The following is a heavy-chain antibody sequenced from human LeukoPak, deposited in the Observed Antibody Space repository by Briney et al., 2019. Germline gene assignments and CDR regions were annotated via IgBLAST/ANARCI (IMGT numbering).Heavy chain of an antibody. CDR3: ARGTGRAVAGCFDY. V-gene: IGHV3-20*04. J-gene: IGHJ4*02. Sequence: GGSLRLSCAASGFTFSSYWMHWVRQAPGKGLEWVSGINWNGGSTGYADSVKGRFTISRDNAKNSLYLQMNSLRAEDTALYYCARGTGRAVAGCFDYWGQGTLVTVSS. CDR1: GFTFSSYW. D-gene: IGHD6-19*01. CDR2: INWNGGST.